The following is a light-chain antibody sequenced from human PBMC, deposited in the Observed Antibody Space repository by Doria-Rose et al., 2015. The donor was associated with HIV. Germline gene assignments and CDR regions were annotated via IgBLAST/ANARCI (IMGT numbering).Light chain of an antibody. J-gene: IGKJ1*01. Sequence: EIVMTQSPGTLSLSPGEGATLSRRASQSFGSTYLAWYQQKPGQAPSLLIYDGSTRATGIPDRFSASGSGTDFTLTINRPEPEDFALYYCHQYGTSWTFGQGTKVEI. CDR3: HQYGTSWT. CDR2: DGS. CDR1: QSFGSTY. V-gene: IGKV3-20*01.